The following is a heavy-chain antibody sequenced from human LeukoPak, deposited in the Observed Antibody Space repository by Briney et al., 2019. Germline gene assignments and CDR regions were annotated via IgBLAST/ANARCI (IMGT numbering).Heavy chain of an antibody. J-gene: IGHJ5*02. CDR2: INHSGST. CDR3: LSSWYAPTPSNWFDP. Sequence: SETLSLTCAVYGGSFSSYYWSWIRQPPGKGLEWIGEINHSGSTNYNPSLKSRVTISVDTSKNQFSLKLSSVTAADTAVYYCLSSWYAPTPSNWFDPWGQGTLVTVSS. CDR1: GGSFSSYY. D-gene: IGHD6-13*01. V-gene: IGHV4-34*03.